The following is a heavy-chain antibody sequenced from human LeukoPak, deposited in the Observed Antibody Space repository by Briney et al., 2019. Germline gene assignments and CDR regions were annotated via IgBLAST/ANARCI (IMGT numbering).Heavy chain of an antibody. Sequence: GGSLRLSCAASGFTFSNAWMSWVRQAPGKGLEWVGRIKSKTDGGTTDYAAPVKGRFTTSRDDSKNTLYLQMNSLKTEDTAVYYCTTWPAAHLKFDYWGQGTLVTVSS. V-gene: IGHV3-15*01. CDR2: IKSKTDGGTT. CDR3: TTWPAAHLKFDY. D-gene: IGHD2-2*01. J-gene: IGHJ4*02. CDR1: GFTFSNAW.